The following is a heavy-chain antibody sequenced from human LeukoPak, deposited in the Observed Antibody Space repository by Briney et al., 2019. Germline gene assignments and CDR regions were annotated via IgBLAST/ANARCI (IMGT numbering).Heavy chain of an antibody. V-gene: IGHV4-4*07. Sequence: SETLSLTCTVSGGSISSYYWSWIRQPAGKGLEWIGRIYTSGSTNYNPSLKSRVTMSVDTSKNQFSLKLSSVTAADTAVYYCARDFTCRKIGAFDYWGQGTLVTVSS. CDR2: IYTSGST. D-gene: IGHD2/OR15-2a*01. J-gene: IGHJ4*02. CDR1: GGSISSYY. CDR3: ARDFTCRKIGAFDY.